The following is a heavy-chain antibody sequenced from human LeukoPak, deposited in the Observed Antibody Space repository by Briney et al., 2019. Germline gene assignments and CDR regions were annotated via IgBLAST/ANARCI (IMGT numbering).Heavy chain of an antibody. D-gene: IGHD2-2*01. CDR3: AKDRGRYCSSTSCPRVYFDY. CDR2: IRYDGGNK. Sequence: PGGSLRLSCAASGFTFSSYGMHWVRQAPGKGLEWVAFIRYDGGNKYYADSVKGRFTISRDNSKNTLYLQMNSLRAEDTAVYYCAKDRGRYCSSTSCPRVYFDYWGQGTLVTVSS. CDR1: GFTFSSYG. V-gene: IGHV3-30*02. J-gene: IGHJ4*02.